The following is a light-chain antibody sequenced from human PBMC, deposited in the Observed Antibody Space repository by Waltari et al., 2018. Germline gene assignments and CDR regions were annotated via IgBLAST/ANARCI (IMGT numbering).Light chain of an antibody. J-gene: IGLJ2*01. V-gene: IGLV2-14*03. Sequence: QSALTQPASVSGSPGQSITISCTGTSRDIGGFNYVSWYQQPPGKAPKLMIYDVSKRPSGVSNRFSGSKSGNTASLTISGLQAEDEADYYCSSYRSSFTYVVFGGGTKLTVL. CDR3: SSYRSSFTYVV. CDR2: DVS. CDR1: SRDIGGFNY.